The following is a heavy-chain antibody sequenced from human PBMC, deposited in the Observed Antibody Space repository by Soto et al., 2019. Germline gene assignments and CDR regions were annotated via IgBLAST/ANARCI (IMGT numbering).Heavy chain of an antibody. CDR2: LYYGRSA. D-gene: IGHD4-17*01. CDR3: ARRYGPGFEY. Sequence: SETLSLTCAVSGDSISSYYCMWIRQPPGKGLESIGYLYYGRSANYNPSLKSRVTISVGTSKNQFSLKLSSVTAADTAVYYCARRYGPGFEYWGQGTLVTVSS. V-gene: IGHV4-59*08. J-gene: IGHJ4*02. CDR1: GDSISSYY.